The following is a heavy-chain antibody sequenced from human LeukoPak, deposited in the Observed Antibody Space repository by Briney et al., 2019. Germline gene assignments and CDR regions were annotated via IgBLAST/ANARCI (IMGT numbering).Heavy chain of an antibody. V-gene: IGHV4-39*07. CDR1: GGSISSSSYY. Sequence: SETLSLTCTVSGGSISSSSYYWGWIPQPPGKGLEWIGSIYYSGSTYSNPSLKSRVTISVDTTKTQFSLQLTPVTAVDTAVYYCASLGSNDYWGQGTLVTVSS. CDR3: ASLGSNDY. D-gene: IGHD2-15*01. J-gene: IGHJ4*02. CDR2: IYYSGST.